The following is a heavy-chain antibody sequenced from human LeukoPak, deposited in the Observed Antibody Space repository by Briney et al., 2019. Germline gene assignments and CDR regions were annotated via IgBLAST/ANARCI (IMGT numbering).Heavy chain of an antibody. CDR3: ARTSRAIRDGYNWGIGYFDY. V-gene: IGHV4-34*01. Sequence: PSETLSLTCAVYGGSFSGYYWSWIRQPPGKGLEWIGEINHSGSTNYNPSLKSRVTISVDTSKNQFSLKLSSVAAADTAVYYCARTSRAIRDGYNWGIGYFDYWGQGTLVTVSS. CDR1: GGSFSGYY. CDR2: INHSGST. J-gene: IGHJ4*02. D-gene: IGHD5-24*01.